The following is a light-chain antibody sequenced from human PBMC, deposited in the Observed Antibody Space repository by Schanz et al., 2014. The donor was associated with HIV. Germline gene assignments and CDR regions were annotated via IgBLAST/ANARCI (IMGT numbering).Light chain of an antibody. CDR1: NSDVGGYDY. J-gene: IGLJ3*02. CDR2: DVN. Sequence: QSVLTQPASVSGSPGQSITISCTGTNSDVGGYDYVSWYQQHPGKAPKLIIYDVNYRPSGSSNRFSGSKSGSTASLAIFGLQAEDEADYYCCSYAGGSTLAHWLFGGGTKLTVL. CDR3: CSYAGGSTLAHWL. V-gene: IGLV2-14*01.